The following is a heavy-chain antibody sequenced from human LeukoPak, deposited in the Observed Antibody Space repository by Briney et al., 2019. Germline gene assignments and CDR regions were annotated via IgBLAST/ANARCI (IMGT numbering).Heavy chain of an antibody. CDR3: ARSRLGYSNFDF. D-gene: IGHD4-11*01. CDR1: GFTFSSYA. J-gene: IGHJ4*02. CDR2: IYGGGGT. V-gene: IGHV3-23*01. Sequence: GGSLRLSCAASGFTFSSYAMSWVRQAPGKGLEWVSVIYGGGGTDYADSVKGRLTISRDTSTNTVYLQMNSLRAEDTAVYYCARSRLGYSNFDFWGQGALVTVSS.